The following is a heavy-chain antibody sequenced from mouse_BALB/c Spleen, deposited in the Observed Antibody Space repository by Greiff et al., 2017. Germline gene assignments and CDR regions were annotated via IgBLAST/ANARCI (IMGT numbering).Heavy chain of an antibody. Sequence: VQLQQSGAELVRSGASVKLSCTASGFNIKDYYMHWVKQRPEQGLVWIGWIDPENGDTEYAPKFQGKATMTADTSSNTAYLQLSSLTSEDTAVYYCNAGSSYWYFDVWGAGTTVTVSS. D-gene: IGHD1-1*01. CDR1: GFNIKDYY. CDR2: IDPENGDT. J-gene: IGHJ1*01. V-gene: IGHV14-4*02. CDR3: NAGSSYWYFDV.